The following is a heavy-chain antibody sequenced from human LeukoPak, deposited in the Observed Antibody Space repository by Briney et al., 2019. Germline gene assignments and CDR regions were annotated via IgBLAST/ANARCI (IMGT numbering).Heavy chain of an antibody. CDR3: VKSTTARSEFYYYGMDV. CDR2: ISWNSVSI. J-gene: IGHJ6*02. V-gene: IGHV3-9*01. CDR1: GFPFDDYA. Sequence: GGSLRLSCTASGFPFDDYAMHWVRHAPGKGLEWVSVISWNSVSIAYADSVKGRFTISRDNAKNSLYLQMNSLRAEDTALYYCVKSTTARSEFYYYGMDVWGQGTTVTVSS. D-gene: IGHD2-21*02.